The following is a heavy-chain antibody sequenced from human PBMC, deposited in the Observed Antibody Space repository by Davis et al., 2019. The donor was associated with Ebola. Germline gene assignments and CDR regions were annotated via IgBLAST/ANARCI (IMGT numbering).Heavy chain of an antibody. CDR3: ARDRTNSSGCYSWNY. CDR1: GYTFTGYY. CDR2: INPNSGGT. D-gene: IGHD6-19*01. V-gene: IGHV1-2*02. J-gene: IGHJ4*02. Sequence: ASVKVSCKASGYTFTGYYMHWVRQAPGQGLEWMGWINPNSGGTNYAQKFQGRVTMTRDTSISTAYMELSRLRSDDTAVYYCARDRTNSSGCYSWNYWGQGTLVTVSS.